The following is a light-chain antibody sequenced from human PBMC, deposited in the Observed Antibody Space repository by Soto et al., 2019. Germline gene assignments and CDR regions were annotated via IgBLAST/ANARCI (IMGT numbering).Light chain of an antibody. V-gene: IGKV1-33*01. CDR1: HDINNY. Sequence: DIQMTQSPSSLSASVGDRVTITCQASHDINNYLNWYQQKPGQAPKLLIYDASYLETGVPSRFSGSGSGTHFTFTIRSLQSEDIATYYCQQYNNLPPLSFGGGTKVDI. CDR3: QQYNNLPPLS. CDR2: DAS. J-gene: IGKJ4*01.